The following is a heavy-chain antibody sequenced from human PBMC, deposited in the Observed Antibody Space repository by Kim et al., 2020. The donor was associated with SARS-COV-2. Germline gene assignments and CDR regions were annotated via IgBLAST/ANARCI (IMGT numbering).Heavy chain of an antibody. CDR3: ARLAAAGYYIDY. CDR2: IYSAGST. J-gene: IGHJ4*02. V-gene: IGHV3-53*01. D-gene: IGHD6-13*01. CDR1: GFIASTND. Sequence: GGSLRLSCAASGFIASTNDMSWVRQAPGKGLEWVSVIYSAGSTYYADSVKGRCTISRDNSKNTLYLQMNSLRAEDTAVYYCARLAAAGYYIDYWGQGTLV.